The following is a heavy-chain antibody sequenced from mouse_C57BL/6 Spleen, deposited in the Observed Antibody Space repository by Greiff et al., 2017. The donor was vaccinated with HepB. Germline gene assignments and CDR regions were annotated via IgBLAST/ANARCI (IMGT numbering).Heavy chain of an antibody. CDR2: ISYDGSN. J-gene: IGHJ3*01. CDR1: GYSITSGYY. D-gene: IGHD2-4*01. Sequence: VQLKESGPGLVKPSQSLSLTCSVTGYSITSGYYWNWIRQFPGNKLEWMGYISYDGSNNYNPSLKNRISITRDTSKNQFFLKLNSVTTEDTATYYCERGDYGLTYGGQGTLVTVSA. V-gene: IGHV3-6*01. CDR3: ERGDYGLTY.